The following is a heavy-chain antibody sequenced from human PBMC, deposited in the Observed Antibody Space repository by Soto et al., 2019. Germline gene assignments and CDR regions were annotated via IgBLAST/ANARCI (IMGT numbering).Heavy chain of an antibody. D-gene: IGHD6-19*01. Sequence: GGSLRLSCAASGFTFDDYAMHWVRQAPGKGLEWVSGISWNSGSIGYADSVKGRFTISRDNAKNSLYLQMNSLRAEDTALYYCAKGMQFKVAGIAPFDYWGQGTLVTVSS. CDR1: GFTFDDYA. V-gene: IGHV3-9*01. CDR3: AKGMQFKVAGIAPFDY. J-gene: IGHJ4*02. CDR2: ISWNSGSI.